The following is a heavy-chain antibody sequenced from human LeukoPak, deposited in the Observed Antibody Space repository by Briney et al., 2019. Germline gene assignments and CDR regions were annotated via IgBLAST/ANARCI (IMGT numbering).Heavy chain of an antibody. CDR3: TTSSAYDHLFDY. J-gene: IGHJ4*02. Sequence: GGSLRLSCAVSGFTFSNAWMSWVRQAPGKGLEWVGRIKSKTDGETTDYAAPVKGRFTISRDDSKSTLYLQMNSLKTEDKAVYYCTTSSAYDHLFDYWGQGTLVTVSS. D-gene: IGHD5-12*01. V-gene: IGHV3-15*01. CDR2: IKSKTDGETT. CDR1: GFTFSNAW.